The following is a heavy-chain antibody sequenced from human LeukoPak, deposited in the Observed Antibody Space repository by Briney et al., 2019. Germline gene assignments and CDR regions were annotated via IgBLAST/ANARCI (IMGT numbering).Heavy chain of an antibody. Sequence: GGSLRISCAASGFIFSNYWMTWVRQAPGKGLEWVAHIRQDGSERHYVDSVKDRFTISRDNAKNSLDLRMDSLRAEDTAVYYCARDWGSTGYDLYDSWGQGTLVTVSS. V-gene: IGHV3-7*01. D-gene: IGHD5-12*01. CDR3: ARDWGSTGYDLYDS. J-gene: IGHJ4*02. CDR2: IRQDGSER. CDR1: GFIFSNYW.